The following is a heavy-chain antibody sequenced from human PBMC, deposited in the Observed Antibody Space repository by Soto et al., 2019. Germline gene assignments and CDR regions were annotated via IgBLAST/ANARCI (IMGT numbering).Heavy chain of an antibody. CDR1: GSIFIGYV. D-gene: IGHD1-1*01. Sequence: PWGSLRLSCVVPGSIFIGYVMHWVRQAPGKGLEWVAVIWHDGSEIYYADSVKGRFTISRDNSKNTLYLQMNSLRAEDTAVYYCARGERFGESYYYGIDIWGQGTTVTVS. CDR2: IWHDGSEI. J-gene: IGHJ6*02. CDR3: ARGERFGESYYYGIDI. V-gene: IGHV3-33*01.